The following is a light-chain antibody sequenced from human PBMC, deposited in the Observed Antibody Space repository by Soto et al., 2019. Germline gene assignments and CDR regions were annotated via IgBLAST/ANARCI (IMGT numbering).Light chain of an antibody. Sequence: QSALTQRRSVSGSPGQSFTISCTGTSSDVGGYNYVSWYQQHPGKAPKLMIYDVSKRPSGVPDRFSGSKSGNTASLTISGLQAEDEADYYCCSYAGSYPWVFGGGTKLTVL. V-gene: IGLV2-11*01. CDR1: SSDVGGYNY. CDR3: CSYAGSYPWV. J-gene: IGLJ3*02. CDR2: DVS.